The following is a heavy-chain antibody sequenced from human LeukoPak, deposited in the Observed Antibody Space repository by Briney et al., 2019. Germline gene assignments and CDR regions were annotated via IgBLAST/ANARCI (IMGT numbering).Heavy chain of an antibody. J-gene: IGHJ4*02. CDR3: ARNVRFFDS. V-gene: IGHV4-4*02. Sequence: PSETLSLTCTVSGDSIGNSIWWSWLRQPPGKGLEWIGEVDHTGNTNYRPSLDSRVTLSIDTSKNHFSLTLTSVTAADTAVYYCARNVRFFDSWGQGTRVTVSS. CDR2: VDHTGNT. CDR1: GDSIGNSIW. D-gene: IGHD1-1*01.